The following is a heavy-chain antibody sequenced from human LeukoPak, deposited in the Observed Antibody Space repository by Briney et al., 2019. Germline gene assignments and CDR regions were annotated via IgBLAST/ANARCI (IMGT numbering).Heavy chain of an antibody. CDR2: IYYSGST. CDR3: ASSGVEMATNFDY. CDR1: GGSISSYY. D-gene: IGHD5-24*01. J-gene: IGHJ4*02. Sequence: PSETLSLTCTVSGGSISSYYWSWIRQPPGKGLEWIGYIYYSGSTNYNPSLKSRVTISVDTSKNQFSLKLSSVTAADTAVYYCASSGVEMATNFDYWGQGTLVTVSS. V-gene: IGHV4-59*01.